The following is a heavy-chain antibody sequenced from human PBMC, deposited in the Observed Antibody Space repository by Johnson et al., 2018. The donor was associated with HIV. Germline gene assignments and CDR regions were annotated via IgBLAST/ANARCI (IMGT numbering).Heavy chain of an antibody. V-gene: IGHV3-30*19. D-gene: IGHD3-22*01. CDR1: GFTFSSYG. Sequence: QVQLVESGGGLVKPGGSLRLSCAASGFTFSSYGMHWIRQAPGEGLEWVALISDDGSSRYYADSVKGRFTISRDNSKNTLYLQMNSLRTEDTAVYYCARGITMIAVVKGDAFDIWGQGTMVTVSS. CDR3: ARGITMIAVVKGDAFDI. J-gene: IGHJ3*02. CDR2: ISDDGSSR.